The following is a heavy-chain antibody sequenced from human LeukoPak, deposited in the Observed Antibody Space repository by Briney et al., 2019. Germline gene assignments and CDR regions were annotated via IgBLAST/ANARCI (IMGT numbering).Heavy chain of an antibody. CDR1: GFTFSSSA. CDR3: ARFIVGATYSRHMDAFDI. CDR2: ISGSGSGGST. D-gene: IGHD1-26*01. J-gene: IGHJ3*02. V-gene: IGHV3-23*01. Sequence: PGGSLRLSCAASGFTFSSSAMSWVRQAPGKGLEWVSNISGSGSGGSTYYADSVKGRFTISRDNSKNTLYLQMNSLRAEDTAVYYCARFIVGATYSRHMDAFDIWGQGTMVTVSS.